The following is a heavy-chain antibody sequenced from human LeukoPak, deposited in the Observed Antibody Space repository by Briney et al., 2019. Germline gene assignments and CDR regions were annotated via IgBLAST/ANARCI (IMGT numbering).Heavy chain of an antibody. CDR1: GGSVSTYY. CDR3: ARGNFGVASWFDP. D-gene: IGHD3-3*01. J-gene: IGHJ5*02. CDR2: ISYSGST. Sequence: SETLSLTCTVSGGSVSTYYWTWVRQPPGKGLESIGYISYSGSTNYNPSLKSRVIISVDTSKNQFSLKLSSVTAADTAVYYCARGNFGVASWFDPWGQGTLVTVSS. V-gene: IGHV4-59*02.